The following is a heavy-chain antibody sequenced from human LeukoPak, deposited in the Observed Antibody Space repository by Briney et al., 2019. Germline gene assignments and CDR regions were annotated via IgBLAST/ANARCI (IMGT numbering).Heavy chain of an antibody. V-gene: IGHV4-59*08. CDR2: ISYSGST. Sequence: PSETLSLTCAVSGGSFSGYFWSWIRQPPGKGLEWIGYISYSGSTNYNPSLKSRVTISVDTSRNQFSLKLNSVTAADTAVYYCARVASSSWYEPDYWGQGTLVTVSS. J-gene: IGHJ4*02. CDR3: ARVASSSWYEPDY. CDR1: GGSFSGYF. D-gene: IGHD6-13*01.